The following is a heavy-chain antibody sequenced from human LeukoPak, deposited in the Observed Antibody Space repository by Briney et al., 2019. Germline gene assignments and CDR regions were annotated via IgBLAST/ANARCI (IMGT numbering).Heavy chain of an antibody. CDR2: INWSGGST. V-gene: IGHV3-20*04. CDR3: VVPDAAGWYYDY. D-gene: IGHD6-19*01. CDR1: GFTFDDYG. Sequence: RPGGSLRLSCAASGFTFDDYGMSWVRQAPGKGLEWVSGINWSGGSTGYADSVKGRFTISRDNAKNSLYLQMNSLRAEDTALYYCVVPDAAGWYYDYWGQGTLVTVSS. J-gene: IGHJ4*02.